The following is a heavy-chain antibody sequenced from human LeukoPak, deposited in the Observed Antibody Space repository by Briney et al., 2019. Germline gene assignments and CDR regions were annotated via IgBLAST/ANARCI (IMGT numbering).Heavy chain of an antibody. Sequence: PGGSLRLSCAASGFTFSSYAMSGVRQAPGKGLEWVSAISGSGGSTYYADSVKGRFTISRDNSKNTLYLQMNSLRAEDTAVYYCARWVNYDFWSGPPFYYYMDVWGKGTTVTVSS. J-gene: IGHJ6*03. CDR3: ARWVNYDFWSGPPFYYYMDV. CDR1: GFTFSSYA. D-gene: IGHD3-3*01. CDR2: ISGSGGST. V-gene: IGHV3-23*01.